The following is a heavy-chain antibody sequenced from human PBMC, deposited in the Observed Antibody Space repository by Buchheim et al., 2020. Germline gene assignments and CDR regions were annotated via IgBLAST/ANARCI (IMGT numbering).Heavy chain of an antibody. V-gene: IGHV3-30*18. Sequence: QVQLVESGGGVVQPGRSLRLSCAASGFTFSSYGMHWVRQAPGKGLEWVAVISYDGSNKYYADSVKGRFTISRDNSKNTLYLQMNSLRAEDTAVYYCAKDLYYYDSSGYFDYWGQGTL. CDR1: GFTFSSYG. CDR3: AKDLYYYDSSGYFDY. J-gene: IGHJ4*02. D-gene: IGHD3-22*01. CDR2: ISYDGSNK.